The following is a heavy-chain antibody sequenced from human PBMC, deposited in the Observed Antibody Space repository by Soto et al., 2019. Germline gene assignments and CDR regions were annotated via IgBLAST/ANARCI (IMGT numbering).Heavy chain of an antibody. D-gene: IGHD4-4*01. J-gene: IGHJ4*02. V-gene: IGHV1-69*01. Sequence: QVQLVQSGAEVKKPGSSVKVSCRASGGTLSSYAITWVRQSPGQWLEWMGGIIPIFGTTNYAQKFQGRITITADESTSTAYMDLSSLRSEDTAVYYCARDSDHSYDYWGQGTLVTVSS. CDR3: ARDSDHSYDY. CDR1: GGTLSSYA. CDR2: IIPIFGTT.